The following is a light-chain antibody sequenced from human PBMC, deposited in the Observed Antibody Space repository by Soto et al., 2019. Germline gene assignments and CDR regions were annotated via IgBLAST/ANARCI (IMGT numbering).Light chain of an antibody. V-gene: IGKV3-20*01. Sequence: EIVLTQSPGTLSSSPGERATLSCRASQSFSSSYLAWYQQKPGQAPRLLIYGASSRATGIPDRFSGSGSGTDFTLTISRLEPEDFAVYYCQQYGSSSLTFGGGTKVDIK. CDR2: GAS. CDR1: QSFSSSY. CDR3: QQYGSSSLT. J-gene: IGKJ4*01.